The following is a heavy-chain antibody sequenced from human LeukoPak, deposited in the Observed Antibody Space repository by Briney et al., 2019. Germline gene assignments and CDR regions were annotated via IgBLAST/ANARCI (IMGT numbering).Heavy chain of an antibody. CDR1: GFTFSSYW. CDR2: INSDGSST. CDR3: AREYCSGGVCYFDY. D-gene: IGHD2-15*01. J-gene: IGHJ4*02. V-gene: IGHV3-74*01. Sequence: GGSLGLSCAASGFTFSSYWMHWVRQAPGKGLVWVSRINSDGSSTRYADSVKGRFTISRDNAKNTLYLQVNSPRAENTAVYYCAREYCSGGVCYFDYWGQGTLVTVSS.